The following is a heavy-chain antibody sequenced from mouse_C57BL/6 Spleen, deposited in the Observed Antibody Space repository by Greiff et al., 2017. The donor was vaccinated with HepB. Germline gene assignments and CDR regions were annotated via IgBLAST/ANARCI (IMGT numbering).Heavy chain of an antibody. J-gene: IGHJ3*01. V-gene: IGHV1-9*01. CDR1: GYTFTGYW. CDR3: ANLYDGHYVGWFAY. CDR2: ILPGSGST. D-gene: IGHD2-3*01. Sequence: QVQLQQSGAELMKPGASVKLSCKATGYTFTGYWIEWVKQRPGHGLEWIGEILPGSGSTNYNEKFKGKATFTADTSTNTDYMQLSSLTTEDSAIYYCANLYDGHYVGWFAYWGQGTLVTVSA.